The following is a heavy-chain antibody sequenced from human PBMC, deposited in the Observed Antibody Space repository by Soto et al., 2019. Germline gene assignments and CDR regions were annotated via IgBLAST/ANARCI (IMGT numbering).Heavy chain of an antibody. J-gene: IGHJ5*02. CDR2: IYYSGST. CDR1: GGSISSYY. V-gene: IGHV4-59*01. Sequence: SETLSLTCTVSGGSISSYYWSWIRQPPGKGLEWIGYIYYSGSTNYNPSLKSRVTISVDTSKNQFSLKLSSVTAADTAVYYCARDIANYYGSGSYYEDWFDPWGQGTLVTVSS. CDR3: ARDIANYYGSGSYYEDWFDP. D-gene: IGHD3-10*01.